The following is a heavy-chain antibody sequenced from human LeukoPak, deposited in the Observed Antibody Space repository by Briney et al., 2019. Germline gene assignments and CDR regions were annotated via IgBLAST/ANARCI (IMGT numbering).Heavy chain of an antibody. D-gene: IGHD6-6*01. J-gene: IGHJ4*02. CDR3: AKDPEVEYSSSWAFDY. V-gene: IGHV3-30*02. Sequence: PGGSLRLSCAASGFTFSSYGMHWVCQAPGKGLEWVAFIRYDGNNKYYADSVKGRFTISRDNSKNTLYLQMNSLRVEDTAVYYWAKDPEVEYSSSWAFDYWGQGTLVTVSS. CDR1: GFTFSSYG. CDR2: IRYDGNNK.